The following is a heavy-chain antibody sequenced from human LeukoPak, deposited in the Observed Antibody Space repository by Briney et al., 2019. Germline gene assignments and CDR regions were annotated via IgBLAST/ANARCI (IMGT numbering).Heavy chain of an antibody. CDR2: ISGSGGRT. Sequence: PGGSLRLSCAASGFTFSNYAMSWVRQAPGRGLEWVAAISGSGGRTYYADYVKGRFTISRDNSKNTLHLQMNSLRAEDTAVYHCARQLGYCSDGSCYFDYWGQGTLVTVSS. J-gene: IGHJ4*02. D-gene: IGHD2-15*01. CDR3: ARQLGYCSDGSCYFDY. V-gene: IGHV3-23*01. CDR1: GFTFSNYA.